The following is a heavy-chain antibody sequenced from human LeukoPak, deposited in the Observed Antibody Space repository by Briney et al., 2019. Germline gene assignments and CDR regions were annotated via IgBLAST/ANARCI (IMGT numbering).Heavy chain of an antibody. J-gene: IGHJ4*02. D-gene: IGHD5-18*01. CDR1: GFTFRSHW. CDR2: TTSDGSST. CDR3: ARDTGYSFAD. Sequence: GGSLRLSCAASGFTFRSHWMHWVRQVPGKGLVWVSRTTSDGSSTSYADSVKGRFTISRDNAKNTLYLQMNSLRAEDTAVYYCARDTGYSFADWGQGTLVTVSS. V-gene: IGHV3-74*01.